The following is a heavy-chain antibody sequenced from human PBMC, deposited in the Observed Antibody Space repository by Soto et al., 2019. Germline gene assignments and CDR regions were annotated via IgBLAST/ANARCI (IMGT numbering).Heavy chain of an antibody. CDR3: ARTQTNDY. CDR1: GYTFTGYY. Sequence: ASVKVSCKASGYTFTGYYIHWVRQAPGQGLEWLGWINTNSGGTNYAQKFQGRVTMTRDTSISTAYMELSRLTSDDTAVYYCARTQTNDYWGQGTLVTVSS. J-gene: IGHJ4*02. V-gene: IGHV1-2*02. CDR2: INTNSGGT.